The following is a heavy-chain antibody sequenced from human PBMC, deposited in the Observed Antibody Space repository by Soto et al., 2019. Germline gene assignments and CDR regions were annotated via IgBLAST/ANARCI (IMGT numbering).Heavy chain of an antibody. J-gene: IGHJ4*02. D-gene: IGHD6-19*01. CDR2: INGGNGNT. CDR3: ARDGAVTGNINFDE. V-gene: IGHV1-3*01. Sequence: ASAPLSCPSSRGTVANSSIRCVLENPGQRPEWMGWINGGNGNTKYSQKFRDRVTITRDTSASTAYMELSSLTSEDAGVDDCARDGAVTGNINFDEWGRGNQVTVS. CDR1: RGTVANSS.